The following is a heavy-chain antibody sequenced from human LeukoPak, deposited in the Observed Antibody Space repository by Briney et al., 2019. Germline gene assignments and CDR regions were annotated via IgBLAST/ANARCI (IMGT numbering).Heavy chain of an antibody. CDR2: IKQDGSVK. J-gene: IGHJ4*02. CDR1: GFTLSSNW. CDR3: ARWGQASGYYYVDN. Sequence: GGSLRLSCGASGFTLSSNWMTWVRQAPGRGLEWVASIKQDGSVKYYVDSVKGRFTISRDNARNSLSLQMDSLGVEDTAVYFCARWGQASGYYYVDNWGQGTLVTVSS. V-gene: IGHV3-7*01. D-gene: IGHD5-12*01.